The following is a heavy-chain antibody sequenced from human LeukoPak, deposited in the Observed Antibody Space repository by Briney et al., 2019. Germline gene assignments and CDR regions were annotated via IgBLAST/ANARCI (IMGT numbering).Heavy chain of an antibody. CDR1: GIIFSDYY. J-gene: IGHJ5*02. V-gene: IGHV3-11*04. CDR3: VIAAGWTTATDH. D-gene: IGHD6-25*01. Sequence: KPGGSLRLSCASPGIIFSDYYMSWIRQAPGKGLEWLSYISKSGDTIYYADSVRRRFTISRDNARNSLYLQMKSLTVADTATYYCVIAAGWTTATDHWGQGALVTVSS. CDR2: ISKSGDTI.